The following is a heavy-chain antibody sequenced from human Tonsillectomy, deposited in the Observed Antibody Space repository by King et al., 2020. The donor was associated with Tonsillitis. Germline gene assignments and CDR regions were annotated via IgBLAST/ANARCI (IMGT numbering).Heavy chain of an antibody. Sequence: QLVQSGAEVKKPGASVKVSCKASGYTFTSYGITWVRQAPGQGLEWMGWISAYTGDTKYAQKLQGRVTMTTDASTTTAYMELRSLRSDETAVYYCARESASYYGNNYYYGMDVWGPGTTVTVSS. J-gene: IGHJ6*02. CDR2: ISAYTGDT. V-gene: IGHV1-18*01. CDR1: GYTFTSYG. CDR3: ARESASYYGNNYYYGMDV. D-gene: IGHD1-26*01.